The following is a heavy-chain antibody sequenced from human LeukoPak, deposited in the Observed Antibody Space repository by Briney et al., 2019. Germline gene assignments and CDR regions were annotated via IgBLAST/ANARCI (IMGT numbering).Heavy chain of an antibody. V-gene: IGHV5-51*01. J-gene: IGHJ4*02. Sequence: GESLKISCRGSGYRFTSYYIAWVRQMPGKGLEWMGIIYIGDSDTRYSPSFQGQVTISADKSISTAYLQWSSLKASDTAMYYCATPYPREYCSSTTCYFNYWGQGTLVTVSS. CDR2: IYIGDSDT. D-gene: IGHD2-2*01. CDR1: GYRFTSYY. CDR3: ATPYPREYCSSTTCYFNY.